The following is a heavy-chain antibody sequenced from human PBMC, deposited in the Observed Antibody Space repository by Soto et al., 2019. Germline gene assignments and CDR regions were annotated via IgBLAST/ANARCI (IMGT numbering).Heavy chain of an antibody. V-gene: IGHV3-9*01. CDR1: GFTFDDYA. D-gene: IGHD6-25*01. Sequence: EVQLVESGGGLVQPGRSLRLSCAASGFTFDDYAMHWVRQAPGKGLEWVSGISWNSGSIGYADSVKGRFTISRDNAKKSLYLQMNSLGAENTALHYCAKGAQRLVEGGGYWGQGTLVTVSS. J-gene: IGHJ4*02. CDR3: AKGAQRLVEGGGY. CDR2: ISWNSGSI.